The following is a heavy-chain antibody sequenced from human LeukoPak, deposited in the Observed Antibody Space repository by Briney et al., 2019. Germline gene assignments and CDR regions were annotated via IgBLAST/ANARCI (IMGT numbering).Heavy chain of an antibody. V-gene: IGHV4-39*07. CDR3: ARGYTLNWFDP. CDR2: IYYIGST. D-gene: IGHD1-14*01. J-gene: IGHJ5*02. Sequence: SQTLSLTCTVSGGSISSSSYYWGWIRQPPGTGLEWIGSIYYIGSTYYTPSLKSRVTISVDTSKNQFSLKLSSVTAADTAVYYCARGYTLNWFDPWGQGTLVNVSS. CDR1: GGSISSSSYY.